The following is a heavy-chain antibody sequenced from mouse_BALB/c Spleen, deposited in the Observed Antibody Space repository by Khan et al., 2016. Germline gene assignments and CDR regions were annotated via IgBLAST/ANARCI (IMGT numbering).Heavy chain of an antibody. Sequence: EVQLQESGPDLVKPSQSLSLTCTVTGFSITSDYSWHWIRQFPGNKLEWMGYIHYSGSTNYNPSLKSRISITRDTSKKQFFLQLNSVTTEDTATFYCARYYYGGAPWFAYWGQGTLVTVSA. CDR2: IHYSGST. J-gene: IGHJ3*01. CDR3: ARYYYGGAPWFAY. D-gene: IGHD1-1*01. CDR1: GFSITSDYS. V-gene: IGHV3-1*02.